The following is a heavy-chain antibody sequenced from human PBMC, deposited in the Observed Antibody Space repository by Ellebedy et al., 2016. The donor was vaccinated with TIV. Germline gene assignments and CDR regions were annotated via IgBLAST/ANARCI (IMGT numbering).Heavy chain of an antibody. D-gene: IGHD7-27*01. Sequence: SVKVSXKASGGPFNNYAFSWVRQAPGQGLEWVGAIMPVFGSTNYAQELQGRVKISADGSTSTIFMELSRLRSEDTALYYCARHKDGTGALDYWGQGTPVTVS. CDR2: IMPVFGST. CDR1: GGPFNNYA. V-gene: IGHV1-69*13. CDR3: ARHKDGTGALDY. J-gene: IGHJ4*02.